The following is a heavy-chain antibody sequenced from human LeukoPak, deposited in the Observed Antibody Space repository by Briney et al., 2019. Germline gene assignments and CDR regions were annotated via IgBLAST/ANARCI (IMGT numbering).Heavy chain of an antibody. V-gene: IGHV1-8*01. CDR3: ARVKVMTIFGVVIPLNYGMDV. D-gene: IGHD3-3*01. J-gene: IGHJ6*02. CDR2: MNPNRGNT. Sequence: GASVKVSCKASGYTFTSYDINWVRQATGQGLEWMGWMNPNRGNTGYAQKFQGRVTMTRNTSISTAYMELSSLRSEDTAVYYCARVKVMTIFGVVIPLNYGMDVWGQGTTVTVSS. CDR1: GYTFTSYD.